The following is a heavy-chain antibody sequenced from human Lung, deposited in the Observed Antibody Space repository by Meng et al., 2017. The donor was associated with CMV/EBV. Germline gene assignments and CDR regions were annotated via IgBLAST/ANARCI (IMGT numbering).Heavy chain of an antibody. CDR3: ARVAPSGYRYFDY. V-gene: IGHV7-4-1*02. Sequence: VQVVQSGSALKKPWVSVTVSCKASGYPFINYAMNCVRQAPGQGLEWMGWINTNTGNPTYAQGFTRRFVFSLDTSFRTAYLQISSLKAEDTAVYYCARVAPSGYRYFDYWGQGTLVTVSS. CDR1: GYPFINYA. J-gene: IGHJ4*02. D-gene: IGHD3-3*01. CDR2: INTNTGNP.